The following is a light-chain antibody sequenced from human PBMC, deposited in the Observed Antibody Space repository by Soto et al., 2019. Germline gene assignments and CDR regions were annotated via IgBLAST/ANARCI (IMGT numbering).Light chain of an antibody. CDR3: QQYYSTPWT. V-gene: IGKV4-1*01. J-gene: IGKJ1*01. Sequence: DIVMTQSPDSLAVSLGERATINCKSSQNILYSSNNRNYLAWYQQKSGQSPKLLIYWASTRESRVPDRFSGSGSGTEFTLTISSLQAEDVAVYYCQQYYSTPWTFGQGTKVEIK. CDR1: QNILYSSNNRNY. CDR2: WAS.